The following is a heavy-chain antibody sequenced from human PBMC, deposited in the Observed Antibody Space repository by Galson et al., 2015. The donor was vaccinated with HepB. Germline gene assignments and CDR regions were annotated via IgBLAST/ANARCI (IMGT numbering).Heavy chain of an antibody. J-gene: IGHJ4*02. V-gene: IGHV1-18*01. CDR3: ARDLRIVGARPGSY. CDR2: ISAYNGNT. D-gene: IGHD1-26*01. Sequence: SCKASGYTFTSYGISWVRQAPGQGLEWMGWISAYNGNTNYAQKLQGRVTMTTDTSTSTAYMELRSLRSDDTAVYYCARDLRIVGARPGSYWGQGTLVTVSS. CDR1: GYTFTSYG.